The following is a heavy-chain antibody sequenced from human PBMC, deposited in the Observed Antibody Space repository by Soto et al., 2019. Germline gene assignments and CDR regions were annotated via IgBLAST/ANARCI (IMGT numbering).Heavy chain of an antibody. CDR3: AAGSHSSSWFYDYYYYMDV. CDR2: IRSKANSYAT. J-gene: IGHJ6*03. V-gene: IGHV3-73*01. Sequence: GGPLRLPSTASGVKFIGSAVHWIRQASGKGLEWVGRIRSKANSYATAYAASVKGRFTISRDDSKNTAYLQMDSLKTEDTAVYYCAAGSHSSSWFYDYYYYMDVWGKGTTVTVSS. D-gene: IGHD6-13*01. CDR1: GVKFIGSA.